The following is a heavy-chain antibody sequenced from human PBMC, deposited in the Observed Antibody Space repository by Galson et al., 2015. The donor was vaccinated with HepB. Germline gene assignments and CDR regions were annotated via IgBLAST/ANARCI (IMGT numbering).Heavy chain of an antibody. D-gene: IGHD3-22*01. J-gene: IGHJ4*02. CDR3: ARSISMIVVIMALGS. CDR2: INAGNGNT. V-gene: IGHV1-3*01. CDR1: GYSLTSYA. Sequence: SVKVSCKASGYSLTSYAMHWVRQAPGQRLEWMGWINAGNGNTEYSQKFQGRVTITRDTSASTAYMELSSLRSEDTAVYYCARSISMIVVIMALGSWGQGTLVAVSS.